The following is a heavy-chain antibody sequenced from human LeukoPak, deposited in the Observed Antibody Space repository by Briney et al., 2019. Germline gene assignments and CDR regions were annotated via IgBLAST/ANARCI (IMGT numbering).Heavy chain of an antibody. CDR1: GYTFTAYY. CDR2: INPNTGGT. CDR3: ARDDSFQFDS. J-gene: IGHJ4*02. D-gene: IGHD5-18*01. Sequence: ASVKVSCKASGYTFTAYYMHWVRQAPGQGLEWMGWINPNTGGTNYAQKFQGRVTMTKATSISTAYMELSSLTSDDTAVYYCARDDSFQFDSWGQGTLVTVSS. V-gene: IGHV1-2*02.